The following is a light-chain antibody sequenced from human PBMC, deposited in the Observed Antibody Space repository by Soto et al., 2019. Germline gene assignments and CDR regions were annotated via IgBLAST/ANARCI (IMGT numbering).Light chain of an antibody. V-gene: IGKV3D-20*02. J-gene: IGKJ1*01. Sequence: VLTQSPGTLSLSPGERATLSCRASQSVSSSYLAWYQQKPGQAPRLLIYGASSRATGIPDRFSGSGSGTDFTLTISSLEPEDFAVYYCQQRSNWPWTFSQGTKVEIK. CDR1: QSVSSSY. CDR3: QQRSNWPWT. CDR2: GAS.